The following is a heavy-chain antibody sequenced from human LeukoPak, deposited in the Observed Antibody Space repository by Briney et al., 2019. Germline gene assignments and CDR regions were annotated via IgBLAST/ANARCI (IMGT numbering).Heavy chain of an antibody. CDR3: ARGVGDFGPLGY. D-gene: IGHD2-21*02. CDR2: ISGSSGST. J-gene: IGHJ4*02. Sequence: GGSLRLSCAASGFTFSTYAMNWVRQAPGKGLEWVAAISGSSGSTYYAGSVKGRFTISRDNSKNTLYLQMNSLRAEDTAVYYCARGVGDFGPLGYWGQGTLVTVSS. V-gene: IGHV3-23*01. CDR1: GFTFSTYA.